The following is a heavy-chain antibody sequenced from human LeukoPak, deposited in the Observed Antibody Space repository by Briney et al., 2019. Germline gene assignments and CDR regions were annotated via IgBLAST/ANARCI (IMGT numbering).Heavy chain of an antibody. J-gene: IGHJ4*02. Sequence: GGSLRLSCLASGYTFSSYSINWVRQAPGKGLGWVSSISVRSNYIYYADSVRGRFRISRGDARDSLYLQMNSLRAEDTAVYYCVRLRRNSDTSGFYYYYDFWGQGTLVTVSS. CDR3: VRLRRNSDTSGFYYYYDF. CDR2: ISVRSNYI. V-gene: IGHV3-21*01. D-gene: IGHD3-22*01. CDR1: GYTFSSYS.